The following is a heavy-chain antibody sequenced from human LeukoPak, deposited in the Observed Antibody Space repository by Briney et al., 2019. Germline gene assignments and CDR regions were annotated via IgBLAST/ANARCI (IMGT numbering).Heavy chain of an antibody. V-gene: IGHV4-39*01. CDR2: IYSSGST. CDR1: GGSVSSSSYY. J-gene: IGHJ3*02. Sequence: PSETLSLTCTVSGGSVSSSSYYWGWIRQPPGKGLEWIGSIYSSGSTYYNPSLNSRVTISVDTSKNQFSLKMTSVTAADTAVYYCARLPGIDAFDIWGQGTMVTVSS. D-gene: IGHD3-10*01. CDR3: ARLPGIDAFDI.